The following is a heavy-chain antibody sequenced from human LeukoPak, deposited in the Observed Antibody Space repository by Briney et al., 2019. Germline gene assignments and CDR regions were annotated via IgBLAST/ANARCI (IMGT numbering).Heavy chain of an antibody. CDR3: ATYRQVLLPFES. D-gene: IGHD2-8*02. Sequence: GGSLRLSCTVSGFTFSTFAMIWVRQPPGKGLEWVSSIFPSGGEIHYADSVRGRFTISRDNSKSTLSLQMNSLRAEDTAIYYCATYRQVLLPFESWGQGTLVTVSS. CDR2: IFPSGGEI. CDR1: GFTFSTFA. J-gene: IGHJ4*02. V-gene: IGHV3-23*01.